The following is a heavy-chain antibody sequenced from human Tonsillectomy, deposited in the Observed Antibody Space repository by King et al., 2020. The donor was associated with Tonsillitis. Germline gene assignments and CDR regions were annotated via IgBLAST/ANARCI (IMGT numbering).Heavy chain of an antibody. CDR3: ARHSESRLEPFDY. J-gene: IGHJ4*02. CDR1: GFVFSSSW. D-gene: IGHD1-1*01. V-gene: IGHV3-7*03. CDR2: IKQDGSEK. Sequence: QLVQSGGGLVQPGGSLRLSCAASGFVFSSSWMSWVRQAPGKGLEWVANIKQDGSEKYYVDSVKGRFTISRDNAKNSLYLQMNSLRAEDTAVYYCARHSESRLEPFDYWGQGTLVTVSS.